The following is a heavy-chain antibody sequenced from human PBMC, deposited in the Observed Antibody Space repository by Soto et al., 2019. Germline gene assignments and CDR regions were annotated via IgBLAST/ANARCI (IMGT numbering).Heavy chain of an antibody. V-gene: IGHV4-39*01. Sequence: QLQLQESGPGLVKPSETLSLTCIVSGGSVSSSTYYWAWIRQFPGKGLEWIGSIYYSGSTYYNPSLKSRITISIDRSKNQFSLKLTSLTAADTAVYYCAPVGIGTKTVDYWGQGTLVTVSS. D-gene: IGHD1-26*01. CDR2: IYYSGST. CDR3: APVGIGTKTVDY. CDR1: GGSVSSSTYY. J-gene: IGHJ4*02.